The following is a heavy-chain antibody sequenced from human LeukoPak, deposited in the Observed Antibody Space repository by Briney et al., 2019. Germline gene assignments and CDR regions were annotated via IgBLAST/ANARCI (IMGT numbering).Heavy chain of an antibody. J-gene: IGHJ4*02. CDR2: FDPEVGET. CDR1: GYTLTELS. CDR3: ATVRHQYYYDSSGGFDY. Sequence: ASVKVSCKVSGYTLTELSMHWVRQAPGKGLEWMGGFDPEVGETIYAQKFQGRVTMTEDTSTDTAYMELSSLRSEDTAVYYCATVRHQYYYDSSGGFDYWGQGTLVTVSS. V-gene: IGHV1-24*01. D-gene: IGHD3-22*01.